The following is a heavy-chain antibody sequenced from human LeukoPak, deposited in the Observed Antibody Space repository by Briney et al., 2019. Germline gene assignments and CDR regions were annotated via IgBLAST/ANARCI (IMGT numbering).Heavy chain of an antibody. Sequence: GGSLRLSCAASGFTFSSYWMSWVRQAPGKGLEWVANIKQGGSEKYYVDSVKGRFTISRDNAKNSLYLQMNSLRAEDTAVYYCAGARHIVVVTAIHYWGQGTLVTVSS. CDR2: IKQGGSEK. CDR3: AGARHIVVVTAIHY. J-gene: IGHJ4*02. V-gene: IGHV3-7*01. CDR1: GFTFSSYW. D-gene: IGHD2-21*02.